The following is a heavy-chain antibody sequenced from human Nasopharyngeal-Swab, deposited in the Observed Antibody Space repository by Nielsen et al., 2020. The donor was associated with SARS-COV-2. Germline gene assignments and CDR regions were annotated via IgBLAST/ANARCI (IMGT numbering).Heavy chain of an antibody. J-gene: IGHJ6*03. Sequence: GGSLRLSCAASGFTFSDYYMNWIRQAPGKGLEWVSYISSSGSTIYYADSVKGRFTISRDNAKNSLYLQMNSLRAEDTAVYYCARGFSSGWYAGYYYYYYMDVWGKGTTVTVSS. CDR1: GFTFSDYY. CDR2: ISSSGSTI. V-gene: IGHV3-11*01. D-gene: IGHD6-19*01. CDR3: ARGFSSGWYAGYYYYYYMDV.